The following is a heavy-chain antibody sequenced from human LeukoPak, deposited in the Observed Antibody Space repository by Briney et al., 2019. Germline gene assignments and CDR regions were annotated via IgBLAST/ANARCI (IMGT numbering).Heavy chain of an antibody. J-gene: IGHJ4*02. D-gene: IGHD3-22*01. CDR3: ARERYYDSSGYYYTYYFDY. CDR1: GGSISSGDYY. V-gene: IGHV4-30-4*08. Sequence: SQTLSLTCTVSGGSISSGDYYWRWIRQPPGTGLEWIGYIYYSGSTYYNPSLKSRVTISVDTSKNQFSLKLSSVTAADTAVYYCARERYYDSSGYYYTYYFDYWGQGTLVTVSS. CDR2: IYYSGST.